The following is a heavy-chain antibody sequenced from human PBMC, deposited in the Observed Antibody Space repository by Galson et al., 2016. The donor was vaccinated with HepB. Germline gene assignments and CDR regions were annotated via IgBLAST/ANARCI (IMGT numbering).Heavy chain of an antibody. CDR3: ANVFWSDSSEGPLRH. CDR2: ISRTGGST. J-gene: IGHJ1*01. D-gene: IGHD3-3*01. Sequence: SLRLSCAASGIRFSNYAMSWVRQAPGKGLEGVSVISRTGGSTYYADSVKGRFTISRDNSKDTLYLQMNSLRPDDTAVYFCANVFWSDSSEGPLRHWGQGTLVSVSS. V-gene: IGHV3-23*01. CDR1: GIRFSNYA.